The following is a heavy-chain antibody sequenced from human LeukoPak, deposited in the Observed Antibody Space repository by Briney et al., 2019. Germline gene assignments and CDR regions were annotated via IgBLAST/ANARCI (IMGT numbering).Heavy chain of an antibody. CDR3: ARVGFLEWLLYKTPFSGTFDY. D-gene: IGHD3-3*01. V-gene: IGHV1-18*01. CDR2: ISAYNGNT. J-gene: IGHJ4*02. Sequence: GASVKVSCKASGGAFSNYATSWVRQAPGQGLEWMGWISAYNGNTNYAQKLQGRVTMTTDTSTSTAYMELRSLRSDDTAVYYCARVGFLEWLLYKTPFSGTFDYWGQGTLVTVSS. CDR1: GGAFSNYA.